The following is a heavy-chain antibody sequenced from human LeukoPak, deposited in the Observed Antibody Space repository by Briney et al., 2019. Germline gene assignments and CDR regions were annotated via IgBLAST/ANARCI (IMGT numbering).Heavy chain of an antibody. Sequence: PSETLSLTCTVSGGSISSSSYYWGWIRQPPGKGLEWIGSIYYSGSTYYNPSLKSRVTISVDTSKNQFSLKLSSVTAADTAVYYCARGGPGFEVSLGHDAFDIWGQGTMVTVSS. D-gene: IGHD3-10*01. V-gene: IGHV4-39*07. CDR2: IYYSGST. CDR3: ARGGPGFEVSLGHDAFDI. CDR1: GGSISSSSYY. J-gene: IGHJ3*02.